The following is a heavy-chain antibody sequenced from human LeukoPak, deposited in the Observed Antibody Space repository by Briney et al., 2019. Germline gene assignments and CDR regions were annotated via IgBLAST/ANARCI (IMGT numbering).Heavy chain of an antibody. J-gene: IGHJ4*02. V-gene: IGHV3-9*01. CDR1: GFTFSNYA. D-gene: IGHD3-10*01. CDR2: ISWNRGSI. CDR3: AKDHYYGSGSYYNRGPLFDY. Sequence: GGSLRLSCVVSGFTFSNYAMNWVRQAPGKGLEWVSGISWNRGSIGYADSVKGRFTISRDNAKNSLYLQMNSLRAEDTALYYCAKDHYYGSGSYYNRGPLFDYWGQGTLVTVSS.